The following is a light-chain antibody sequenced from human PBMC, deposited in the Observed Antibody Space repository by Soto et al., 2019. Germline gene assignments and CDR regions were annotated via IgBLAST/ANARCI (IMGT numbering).Light chain of an antibody. CDR1: QTISSW. CDR2: KAS. J-gene: IGKJ1*01. V-gene: IGKV1-5*03. Sequence: DIQMTLSPSTVSGSVGDRVTITCRASQTISSWLAWYQQKPGKAPKLLIYKASTLKSGVPSRFSGSGSGTEFTLTISSLQPDDFATYFCQQYNSYSEAFGQGTKVDI. CDR3: QQYNSYSEA.